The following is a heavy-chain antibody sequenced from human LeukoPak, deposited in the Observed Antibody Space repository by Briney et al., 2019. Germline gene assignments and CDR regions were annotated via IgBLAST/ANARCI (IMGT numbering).Heavy chain of an antibody. V-gene: IGHV1-69*13. CDR1: GGTFSSYA. CDR3: ATDTEYSSSWYGPYYYGMDV. J-gene: IGHJ6*02. CDR2: IIPIFGTA. Sequence: SVKVSCKASGGTFSSYAISGVRQAPGQGLEWMGGIIPIFGTANYAQKFQGRVTITADESTSTAYMELSSLRSEDTAVYYCATDTEYSSSWYGPYYYGMDVWGQGTTVTVSS. D-gene: IGHD6-13*01.